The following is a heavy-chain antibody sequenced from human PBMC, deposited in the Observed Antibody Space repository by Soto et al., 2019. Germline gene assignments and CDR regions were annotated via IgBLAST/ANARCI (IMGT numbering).Heavy chain of an antibody. CDR3: ARHRTIQLWLDHFDY. CDR2: IYYSGST. V-gene: IGHV4-39*01. Sequence: SETLSLTCTVSGGSISSSSYYWGWIRQPPGRGLEWIGSIYYSGSTYYNPSLKSRVTISVDTSKNQFSLKLSSVTAADTAVYYCARHRTIQLWLDHFDYWGQGTLVTVSS. CDR1: GGSISSSSYY. D-gene: IGHD5-18*01. J-gene: IGHJ4*02.